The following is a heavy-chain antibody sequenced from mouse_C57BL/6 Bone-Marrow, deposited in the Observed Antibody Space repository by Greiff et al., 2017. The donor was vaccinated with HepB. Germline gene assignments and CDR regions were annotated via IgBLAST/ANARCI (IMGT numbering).Heavy chain of an antibody. CDR3: ARDYYGSSYFDY. CDR1: GFTFSSYA. CDR2: ISDGGSYT. V-gene: IGHV5-4*01. Sequence: EVKLVESGGGLVKPGGSLNLSCAASGFTFSSYAMSWVRQTPDKRLEWVATISDGGSYTYYPDNVKGRCTITRDNAKNNLYLQMSHLKSEDTAMYYCARDYYGSSYFDYWGQGTTLTVSS. J-gene: IGHJ2*01. D-gene: IGHD1-1*01.